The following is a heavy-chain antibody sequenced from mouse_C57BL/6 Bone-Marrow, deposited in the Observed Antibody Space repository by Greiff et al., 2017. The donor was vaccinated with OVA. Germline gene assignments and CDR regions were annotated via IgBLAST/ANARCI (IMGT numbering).Heavy chain of an antibody. CDR1: GFNIKNTY. CDR2: IDPANDNP. D-gene: IGHD1-1*01. J-gene: IGHJ4*01. CDR3: ARGNFGSSFYAMDY. Sequence: VQLQQSVAELVRPGASVKLSCTASGFNIKNTYMHWVKQRPEQGLEWIGRIDPANDNPTYAPKFQGKATMTADTSSNTAYLQLSSLSSEDTAVYCCARGNFGSSFYAMDYWGQGTSVTVSS. V-gene: IGHV14-3*01.